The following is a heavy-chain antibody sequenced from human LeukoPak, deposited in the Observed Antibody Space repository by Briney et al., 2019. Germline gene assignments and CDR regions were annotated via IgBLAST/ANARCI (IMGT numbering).Heavy chain of an antibody. CDR2: IDAGAYNT. CDR1: GFTFRNYG. D-gene: IGHD3-22*01. CDR3: AKDNLPNYYDSSGYYHFDY. Sequence: GGSLRLSCAASGFTFRNYGMAWVRQAPGEGLEWVSAIDAGAYNTYYADSVKGRFTVSRDNSRNRLFPEMNSLRAEDTALYYCAKDNLPNYYDSSGYYHFDYWGQGILVAVSS. J-gene: IGHJ4*02. V-gene: IGHV3-23*01.